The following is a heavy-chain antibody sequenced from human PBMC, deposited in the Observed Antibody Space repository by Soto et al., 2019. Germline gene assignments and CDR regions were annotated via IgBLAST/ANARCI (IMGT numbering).Heavy chain of an antibody. CDR3: ALEYQLDMSATARQVALDI. V-gene: IGHV3-23*05. CDR1: GILFSTYA. D-gene: IGHD2-2*03. Sequence: VQLLESGGGLAHPGGSLRVSCTASGILFSTYAITWVRQAPGKGLGWVAAIASGSRETFYGKSVEGRFVMSRADSREMVYLQMNSLGVDDTAIYYCALEYQLDMSATARQVALDIWGQGTMVSVSS. CDR2: IASGSRET. J-gene: IGHJ3*02.